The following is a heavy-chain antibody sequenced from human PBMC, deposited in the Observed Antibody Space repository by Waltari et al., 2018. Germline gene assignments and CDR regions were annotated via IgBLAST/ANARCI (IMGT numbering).Heavy chain of an antibody. CDR2: INPDGRTT. CDR3: ATAGNYRFDF. D-gene: IGHD1-26*01. V-gene: IGHV3-74*01. Sequence: VQLVESGGGLVQPGGSLRLSCAVSGVTFSDPWIHWARQTPGKGLMWVARINPDGRTTNYADSVTGRFTISRDNAKNMVYLQMHSLGAEDTAVYYCATAGNYRFDFWGQGTLVTVSP. J-gene: IGHJ4*02. CDR1: GVTFSDPW.